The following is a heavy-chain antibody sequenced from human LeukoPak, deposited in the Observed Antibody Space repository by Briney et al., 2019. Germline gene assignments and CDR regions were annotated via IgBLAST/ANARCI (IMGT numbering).Heavy chain of an antibody. CDR2: IKQDGSET. Sequence: GGSLRLSCAASGFTLSASWMSWVRQAPGKGLEWVASIKQDGSETYYVDSVKGRFTISRDNAGNSLYLQMNSLRAEDTAIYFCARGRVNLDYWGQGTVVTVSS. CDR3: ARGRVNLDY. V-gene: IGHV3-7*01. J-gene: IGHJ4*02. CDR1: GFTLSASW.